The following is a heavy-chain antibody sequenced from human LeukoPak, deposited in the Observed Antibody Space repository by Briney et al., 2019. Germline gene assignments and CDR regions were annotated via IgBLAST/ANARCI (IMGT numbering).Heavy chain of an antibody. CDR3: ARVRPANYYGSGSYYPLDY. Sequence: ASVKVSCKASGYTFTSYGISWVRQAPGQGLEWMGWISAYNGNTNYAQKLQGRVTMTTDTSTSTAYMELRSLSSDDTAVYYCARVRPANYYGSGSYYPLDYWGQGTLVTVSS. CDR2: ISAYNGNT. V-gene: IGHV1-18*01. J-gene: IGHJ4*02. CDR1: GYTFTSYG. D-gene: IGHD3-10*01.